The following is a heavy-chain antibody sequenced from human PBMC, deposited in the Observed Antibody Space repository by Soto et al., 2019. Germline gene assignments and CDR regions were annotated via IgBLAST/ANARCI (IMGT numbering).Heavy chain of an antibody. D-gene: IGHD1-26*01. CDR2: VANDGTVT. Sequence: QVQLVESGGGVIQPGMSPRLSCAASGFTFSNYGIHWVRQAAGKGMEWVAVVANDGTVTYYADSVKGRFTISGNNAKNTAFLQRDSLTDEDTAVYYCAKEFRERSGPWYLDLWGRGTLLTVSS. J-gene: IGHJ2*01. CDR3: AKEFRERSGPWYLDL. CDR1: GFTFSNYG. V-gene: IGHV3-30*18.